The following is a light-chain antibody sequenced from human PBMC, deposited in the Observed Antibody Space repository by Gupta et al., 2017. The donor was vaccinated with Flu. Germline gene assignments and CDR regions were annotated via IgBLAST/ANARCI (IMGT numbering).Light chain of an antibody. CDR2: DAS. Sequence: GTLCLTPGERATHSCRASQSVRSSYLAWYQQKPGQAPRLLIYDASSRATGIPDRFSGSGSGTDFTLTISRLEPEDFAVYYCQQYCSSPKTFGQGTKLEIK. J-gene: IGKJ2*01. CDR3: QQYCSSPKT. V-gene: IGKV3-20*01. CDR1: QSVRSSY.